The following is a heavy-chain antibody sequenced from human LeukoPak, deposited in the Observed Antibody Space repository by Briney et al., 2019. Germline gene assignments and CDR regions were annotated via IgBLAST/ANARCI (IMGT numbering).Heavy chain of an antibody. CDR2: ISFDASLE. D-gene: IGHD1-26*01. V-gene: IGHV3-30*18. J-gene: IGHJ4*02. CDR1: GFTFSGYG. Sequence: PGGSLRLSCAASGFTFSGYGMHWVRQAPGKGLEWVAVISFDASLEYYADSVKGRFTISRDNSKNTLYLQMNSLKPGDTAVYYCGKQEIGTPGSVGYWGQEPRVPVP. CDR3: GKQEIGTPGSVGY.